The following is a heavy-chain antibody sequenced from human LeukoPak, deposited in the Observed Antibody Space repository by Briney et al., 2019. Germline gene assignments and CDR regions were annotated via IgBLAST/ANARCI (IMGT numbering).Heavy chain of an antibody. D-gene: IGHD4-17*01. CDR2: IKQDGSEN. V-gene: IGHV3-7*01. J-gene: IGHJ4*02. CDR3: AKDQDDYGDYRLFDY. Sequence: GGSLRLSCVASGFSFSTYWMSWVRQAPGKGLEWVANIKQDGSENYYVDSVQGRFTISRDNSKNTLYLQMNSLRAEDTAVYYCAKDQDDYGDYRLFDYWGQGTLVTVSS. CDR1: GFSFSTYW.